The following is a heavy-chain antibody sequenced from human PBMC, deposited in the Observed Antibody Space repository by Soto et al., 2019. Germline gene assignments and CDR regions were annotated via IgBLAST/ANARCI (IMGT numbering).Heavy chain of an antibody. J-gene: IGHJ6*02. Sequence: QVQLVQSGAEVKKPGASVKVSCKASGYTFTSYAMHWVRQAPGQRLEWMGWINAGNGNTKYSQKFQGRVTITRDTSASTAYMELSSLRSEDTAVYYCARDNKWFGVPYGMDVWGQGTTVTVSS. D-gene: IGHD3-10*01. V-gene: IGHV1-3*01. CDR2: INAGNGNT. CDR1: GYTFTSYA. CDR3: ARDNKWFGVPYGMDV.